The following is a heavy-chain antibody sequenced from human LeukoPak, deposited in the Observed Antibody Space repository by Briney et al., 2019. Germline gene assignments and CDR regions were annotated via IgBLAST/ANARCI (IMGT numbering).Heavy chain of an antibody. CDR3: ARDGYSTPDV. Sequence: SETLSLTCAVYGGSFSDYYWSWIRQPPGKGLEWVGEINHGGSTNYNPSLKSRVTLSVDTSKNQFSLKLTSVTAADTAVYYCARDGYSTPDVWGQGTTVTVSS. J-gene: IGHJ6*02. V-gene: IGHV4-34*01. CDR1: GGSFSDYY. D-gene: IGHD6-13*01. CDR2: INHGGST.